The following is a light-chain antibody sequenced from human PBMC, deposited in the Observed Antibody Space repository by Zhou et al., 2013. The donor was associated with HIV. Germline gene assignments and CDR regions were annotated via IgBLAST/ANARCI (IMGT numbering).Light chain of an antibody. CDR1: ESVTSSY. V-gene: IGKV3-20*01. J-gene: IGKJ1*01. CDR3: QQYGSSPPT. CDR2: GAS. Sequence: EIVLTQSPGTLSLSPGERATLSCRASESVTSSYLAWYQQKVGQAPRLLIYGASSRATGIPDRFSGSGSGTDFTLTISRLEPEDFAVYYCQQYGSSPPTFGQGTKVEIK.